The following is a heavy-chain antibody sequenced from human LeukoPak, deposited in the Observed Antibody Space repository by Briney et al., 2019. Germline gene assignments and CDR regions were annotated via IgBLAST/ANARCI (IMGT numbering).Heavy chain of an antibody. V-gene: IGHV4-59*08. CDR3: ARLMYYSDSGSYGMDV. Sequence: PSETLSLTCAVSGASISSYFWGWIRQPPGKGLEWIGYIYYSGSPNYSPSLKGRVTISVDTSKNQSSLKLSSVTAADTATYYCARLMYYSDSGSYGMDVWGQGTTVTVSS. D-gene: IGHD3-10*01. J-gene: IGHJ6*02. CDR2: IYYSGSP. CDR1: GASISSYF.